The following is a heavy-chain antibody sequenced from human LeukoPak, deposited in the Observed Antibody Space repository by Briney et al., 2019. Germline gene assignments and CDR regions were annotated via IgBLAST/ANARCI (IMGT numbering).Heavy chain of an antibody. J-gene: IGHJ5*02. CDR1: GGSFSDYY. Sequence: SETLSLTCAVYGGSFSDYYWSWIRQPPGKGLEWIGEINHSGSTNYNPSLKSRVTISVDTSKNRFSLKLTSVTAADTAVYYCAVWFGEPRGWFDPWGQGTLVTVSS. CDR3: AVWFGEPRGWFDP. D-gene: IGHD3-10*01. CDR2: INHSGST. V-gene: IGHV4-34*01.